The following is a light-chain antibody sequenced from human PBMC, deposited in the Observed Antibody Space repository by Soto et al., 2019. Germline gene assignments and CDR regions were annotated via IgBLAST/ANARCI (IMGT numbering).Light chain of an antibody. Sequence: EIVLTQSPDTLSLSPGERATLSCRASQSVSSALLAWYQQKPGQAPRLLVYRASTRATGIPDRFTGSGSGTDFTLTISRLEPEDFAVYYCQQYESSPLTFGGGTKVERK. CDR1: QSVSSAL. CDR3: QQYESSPLT. V-gene: IGKV3-20*01. J-gene: IGKJ4*01. CDR2: RAS.